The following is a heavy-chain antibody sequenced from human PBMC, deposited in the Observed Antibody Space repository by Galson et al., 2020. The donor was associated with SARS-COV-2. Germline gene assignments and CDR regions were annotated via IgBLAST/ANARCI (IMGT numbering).Heavy chain of an antibody. D-gene: IGHD3-22*01. CDR3: ARGRYDSSGYYYIPHYFDY. CDR1: GGSISSSNW. CDR2: IYHSGST. J-gene: IGHJ4*02. Sequence: ASETLSLTCAVSGGSISSSNWWSWVRQPPGKGLEWIGEIYHSGSTNYNPSLKSRVTISVDKSKNQFSLKLSSVTAADTAVYYCARGRYDSSGYYYIPHYFDYWGQGTLVTVSS. V-gene: IGHV4-4*02.